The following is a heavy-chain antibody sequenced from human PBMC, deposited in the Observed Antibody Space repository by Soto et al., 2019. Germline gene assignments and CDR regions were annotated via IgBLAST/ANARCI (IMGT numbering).Heavy chain of an antibody. D-gene: IGHD2-21*02. CDR3: ARVSRGDGDCVFFAF. Sequence: PSQTLSLTCAISGDSVSSNSAAWNWIRQSPSRGLEWLGRTYYRSKWCNDYAVSVKSRITINPDTSKNQFSLQLNSVTPEDTAVFYCARVSRGDGDCVFFAFWGRGPWVPVSS. J-gene: IGHJ4*02. V-gene: IGHV6-1*01. CDR1: GDSVSSNSAA. CDR2: TYYRSKWCN.